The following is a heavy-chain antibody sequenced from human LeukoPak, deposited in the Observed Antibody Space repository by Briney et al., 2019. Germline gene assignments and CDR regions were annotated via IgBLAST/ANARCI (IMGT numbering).Heavy chain of an antibody. CDR3: ARDATDYDYVWGSYRWTYYFDY. J-gene: IGHJ4*02. Sequence: GGSLRLSCAASGFTFSSYGMHWVRQAPGKGLEWVAFIRYDGSNKYYADSVKGRFTISRDNSKNTLYLQMNSLRAEDTAVYYCARDATDYDYVWGSYRWTYYFDYWGQGTLVTVSS. CDR1: GFTFSSYG. D-gene: IGHD3-16*02. CDR2: IRYDGSNK. V-gene: IGHV3-30*02.